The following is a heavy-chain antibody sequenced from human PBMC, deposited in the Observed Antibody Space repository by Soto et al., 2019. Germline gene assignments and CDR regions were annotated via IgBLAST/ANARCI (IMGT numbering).Heavy chain of an antibody. CDR2: TYYRSKWYN. CDR1: RDSVSSNSAA. Sequence: SQTLSLTCAISRDSVSSNSAAWNWIRQSPSRGLEWLGRTYYRSKWYNDYAVSVKSRITINPDTSKNQFSLQLNSVTPEDTAVYYCARSAVDSSSWYVGYYYYYGMDVWGQGTTVTVSS. CDR3: ARSAVDSSSWYVGYYYYYGMDV. V-gene: IGHV6-1*01. D-gene: IGHD6-13*01. J-gene: IGHJ6*02.